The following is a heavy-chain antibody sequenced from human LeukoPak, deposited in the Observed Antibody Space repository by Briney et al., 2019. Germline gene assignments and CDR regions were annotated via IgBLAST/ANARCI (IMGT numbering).Heavy chain of an antibody. CDR3: SREGAAAFFDY. CDR2: IKSFADGGTT. J-gene: IGHJ4*02. Sequence: GGSLRLSCAASGFSFNNAWMSWVRQAPGKGLEWVGRIKSFADGGTTDYAAPVKGRFSISRDDSKNTMYLQMNTLKTEDTAVYYCSREGAAAFFDYWGQGTRVTVSS. V-gene: IGHV3-15*01. CDR1: GFSFNNAW. D-gene: IGHD2-2*01.